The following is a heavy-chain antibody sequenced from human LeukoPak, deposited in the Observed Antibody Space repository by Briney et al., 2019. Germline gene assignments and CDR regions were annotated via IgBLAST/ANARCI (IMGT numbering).Heavy chain of an antibody. CDR1: GYTFTGYY. J-gene: IGHJ4*02. D-gene: IGHD1-26*01. CDR2: INPNSGGT. Sequence: ASVKVSCKASGYTFTGYYMHWVRQAPGQGLEWMGRINPNSGGTNYAQKFQGRVTMTRDTSISTVYMELSRLRSDDTAVYYCATHLSGSYPYYFDYWGQGTLVTVSS. CDR3: ATHLSGSYPYYFDY. V-gene: IGHV1-2*06.